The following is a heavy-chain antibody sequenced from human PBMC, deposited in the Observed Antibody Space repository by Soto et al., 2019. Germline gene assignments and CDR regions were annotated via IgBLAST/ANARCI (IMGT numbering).Heavy chain of an antibody. CDR2: IKQDGSEK. V-gene: IGHV3-7*01. CDR3: AREDSSGWYNYFDY. CDR1: GFTFSSYW. J-gene: IGHJ4*02. Sequence: LRLSCAASGFTFSSYWMSWVRQAPGKGLEWVANIKQDGSEKYYVDSVKGRFTISRDNAKNSLYLQMNSLRAEDTAVYYCAREDSSGWYNYFDYWGQGTLVTVSS. D-gene: IGHD6-19*01.